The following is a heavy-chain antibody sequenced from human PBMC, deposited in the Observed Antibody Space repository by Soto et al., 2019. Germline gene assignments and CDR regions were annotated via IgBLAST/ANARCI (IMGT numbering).Heavy chain of an antibody. CDR1: GFTFTRYS. CDR2: ISSTTNYI. D-gene: IGHD3-22*01. J-gene: IGHJ4*02. CDR3: TTTYYYDSSGYYSS. Sequence: GGSLRLSCAASGFTFTRYSMNWVRQAPGKGLEWVSSISSTTNYIYYADSMKGRFTVSRDNAKNSVYLQMNSLKTEDTAVYYCTTTYYYDSSGYYSSWGQGTLVTVSS. V-gene: IGHV3-21*03.